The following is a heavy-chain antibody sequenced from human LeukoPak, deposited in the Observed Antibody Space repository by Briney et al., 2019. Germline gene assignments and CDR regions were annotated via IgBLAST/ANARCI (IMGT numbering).Heavy chain of an antibody. J-gene: IGHJ4*02. CDR3: ARGGSYGSYFDY. CDR1: GGSISSYF. CDR2: IYYSGST. D-gene: IGHD3-10*01. Sequence: PSETPSLTCTVSGGSISSYFWSWIRQPPGKGLEWIGYIYYSGSTNYNPSLNSRVTISVDTSKNQFSLKLSSVTAADTAVYYCARGGSYGSYFDYWGQGTLVTVPS. V-gene: IGHV4-59*01.